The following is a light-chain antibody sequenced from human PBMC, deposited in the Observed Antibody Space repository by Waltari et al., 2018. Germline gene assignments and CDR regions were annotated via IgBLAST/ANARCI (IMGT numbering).Light chain of an antibody. CDR2: GST. Sequence: QSVLTQPPSVSGAPGQRVTISCTGSGSNIGAGHDVHWYQQLPRAAPKLLIYGSTSRPLGVPARFFGSTSGTSAFLAITGLQAEDEADYYCQSYDTSLSVVFGGGTKLTVL. CDR1: GSNIGAGHD. J-gene: IGLJ3*02. CDR3: QSYDTSLSVV. V-gene: IGLV1-40*01.